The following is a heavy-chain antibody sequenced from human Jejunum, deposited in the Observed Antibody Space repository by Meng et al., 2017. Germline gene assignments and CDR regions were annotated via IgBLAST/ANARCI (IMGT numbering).Heavy chain of an antibody. CDR1: GFSFSDYY. J-gene: IGHJ4*02. CDR2: ISGSASNI. Sequence: VQLVDAGGGLVQSGGPLRLSCAASGFSFSDYYMSWIRQAPGKGLEWVSYISGSASNIYYADSVQGRFTISRDNSKKSLYLQMNSLRADDTAVYYCARRAGSSGSYATDYWGQGTLVTVSS. CDR3: ARRAGSSGSYATDY. V-gene: IGHV3-11*01. D-gene: IGHD6-19*01.